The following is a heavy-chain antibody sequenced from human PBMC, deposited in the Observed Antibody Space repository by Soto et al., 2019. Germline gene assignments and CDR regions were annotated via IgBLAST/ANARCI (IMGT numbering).Heavy chain of an antibody. Sequence: GGSLRLSCAASGFTFDDYTMHWVRQAPGKGLEWVSLISWDGGSTYYADSVKGRFTISRDNSKNSLYLQMNSLRTEDTALYYCAKDQGGIYDFWSGYYSRYGMDVWGQGTTVTVSS. D-gene: IGHD3-3*01. CDR3: AKDQGGIYDFWSGYYSRYGMDV. CDR2: ISWDGGST. J-gene: IGHJ6*02. V-gene: IGHV3-43*01. CDR1: GFTFDDYT.